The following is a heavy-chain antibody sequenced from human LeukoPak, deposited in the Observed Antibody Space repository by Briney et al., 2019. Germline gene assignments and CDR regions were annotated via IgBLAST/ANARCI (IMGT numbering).Heavy chain of an antibody. Sequence: SETLSLTCTVSGGSISSYYWSWIRQPPGKGLEWIGYIYYSGSTNYNPSLKSRVTISVDTSKNQFSLKLSSVTAAHTAVYYRAGEGGAVAGIDYWGQGTLVTVSS. CDR3: AGEGGAVAGIDY. V-gene: IGHV4-59*01. CDR2: IYYSGST. J-gene: IGHJ4*02. CDR1: GGSISSYY. D-gene: IGHD6-19*01.